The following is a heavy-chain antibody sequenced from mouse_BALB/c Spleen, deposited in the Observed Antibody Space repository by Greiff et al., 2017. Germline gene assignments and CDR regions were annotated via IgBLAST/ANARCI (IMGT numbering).Heavy chain of an antibody. Sequence: EVQLVESGGGLVKPGGSLKLSCAASGFTFSSYTMSWVRQTPEKRLEWVATISSGGSYTYYPDSVKGRFTISRDNAKNTLYLQMSSLKSEDTAMYYCTRDDVGGAMDYWGQGTSVTVSS. CDR1: GFTFSSYT. CDR3: TRDDVGGAMDY. J-gene: IGHJ4*01. CDR2: ISSGGSYT. D-gene: IGHD1-1*02. V-gene: IGHV5-6-4*01.